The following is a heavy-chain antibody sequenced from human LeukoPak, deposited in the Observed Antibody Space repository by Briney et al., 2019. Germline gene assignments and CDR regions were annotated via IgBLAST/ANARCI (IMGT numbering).Heavy chain of an antibody. CDR1: GFTVGSYA. J-gene: IGHJ3*02. D-gene: IGHD3-16*01. V-gene: IGHV3-23*01. CDR2: VSNTGLAT. CDR3: AKVRKGVGAFDI. Sequence: GGSLRLSCAVSGFTVGSYAMSWVRQAPGKGLEWVSGVSNTGLATYYIDSVKGRFTISRDSSKNTLYLQLDSLRTEDTAVYYCAKVRKGVGAFDIWGQGIMVTVSS.